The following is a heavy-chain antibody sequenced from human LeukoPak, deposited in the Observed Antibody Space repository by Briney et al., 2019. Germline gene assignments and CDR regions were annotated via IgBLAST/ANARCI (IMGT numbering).Heavy chain of an antibody. CDR1: GGSISKYY. V-gene: IGHV4-59*01. J-gene: IGHJ3*02. Sequence: SETLSLTCSVSGGSISKYYWSWIRQPRGTGLEWIGYIYYDGSTNYNPSLKSRVTISLDPSKKQFSLNLTSVTAADTGVYYCARDYGSGRSVAADAFDIWGQGTVATVSS. CDR3: ARDYGSGRSVAADAFDI. D-gene: IGHD3-10*01. CDR2: IYYDGST.